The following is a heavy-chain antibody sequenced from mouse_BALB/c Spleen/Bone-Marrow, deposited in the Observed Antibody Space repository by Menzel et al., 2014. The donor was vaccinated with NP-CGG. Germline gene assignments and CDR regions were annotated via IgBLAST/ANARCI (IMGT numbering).Heavy chain of an antibody. CDR3: TRQDYCGNSYWYIDV. J-gene: IGHJ1*01. Sequence: VKLMESGADLVRPGASVKLSCKASGYTFTSYWINWVKQRPGQVLEWIGNIYPSDSYTNYNQKFRDKATLTVDTSSSTAYMQLKSPTSEVSAVYYCTRQDYCGNSYWYIDVWGAGTTVTVSS. CDR2: IYPSDSYT. CDR1: GYTFTSYW. V-gene: IGHV1-59*01. D-gene: IGHD1-1*01.